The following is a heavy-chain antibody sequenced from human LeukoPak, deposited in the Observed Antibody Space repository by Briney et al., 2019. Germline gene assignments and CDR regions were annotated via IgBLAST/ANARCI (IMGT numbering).Heavy chain of an antibody. Sequence: GGSLRLSCAASGFTFSNYWMHWVRQAPGKGLVYVSRINSDGSSANYADSVKGRFTISRDNSKNTLYLQMNSLRAEDTAVYYCAKDDIVVVTATGFFDYWGQGTLVTVSS. D-gene: IGHD2-21*02. CDR3: AKDDIVVVTATGFFDY. CDR1: GFTFSNYW. CDR2: INSDGSSA. J-gene: IGHJ4*02. V-gene: IGHV3-74*01.